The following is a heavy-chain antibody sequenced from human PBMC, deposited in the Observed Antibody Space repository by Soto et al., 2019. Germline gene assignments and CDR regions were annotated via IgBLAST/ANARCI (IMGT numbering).Heavy chain of an antibody. J-gene: IGHJ3*01. CDR3: ATWHEREHAYDV. CDR2: LYDVDGS. Sequence: DVQLVESGGGLMQPGASLRLSCAASGLTVSGKKYVAWVRHAPGKGLEWVSALYDVDGSFYADSVNGRFTTSSDSSKTTVYLQMNGLRPDDTAVYYCATWHEREHAYDVWGQGTTVTVSS. V-gene: IGHV3-53*01. D-gene: IGHD1-1*01. CDR1: GLTVSGKKY.